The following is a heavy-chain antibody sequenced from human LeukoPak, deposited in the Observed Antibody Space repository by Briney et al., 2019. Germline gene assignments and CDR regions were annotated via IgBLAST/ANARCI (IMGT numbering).Heavy chain of an antibody. CDR1: GGSISSYY. D-gene: IGHD4-23*01. CDR2: IYTSGST. V-gene: IGHV4-4*07. J-gene: IGHJ4*02. CDR3: ARLPSVVNPFDY. Sequence: SETLSLTCTVSGGSISSYYWNWIRQPAEEGLEWIGRIYTSGSTNYNPSLKSRVTMSVDTSKNQFSLKLSSVTAADTAVYYCARLPSVVNPFDYWGQGTLVTVSS.